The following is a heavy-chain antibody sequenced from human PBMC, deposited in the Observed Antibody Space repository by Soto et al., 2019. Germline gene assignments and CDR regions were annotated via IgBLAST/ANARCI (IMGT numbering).Heavy chain of an antibody. D-gene: IGHD5-12*01. CDR3: ARSPLGGSDWFDP. V-gene: IGHV4-31*03. CDR2: IYYSGST. Sequence: PSETLSLTCTVSGGSISSGGYYWSWIRQHPGKGLEWIGYIYYSGSTYYNPSLKSRVTISVDTSKNQFSLKLSSVTAADTAVYYCARSPLGGSDWFDPWGQGTLVTVSS. CDR1: GGSISSGGYY. J-gene: IGHJ5*02.